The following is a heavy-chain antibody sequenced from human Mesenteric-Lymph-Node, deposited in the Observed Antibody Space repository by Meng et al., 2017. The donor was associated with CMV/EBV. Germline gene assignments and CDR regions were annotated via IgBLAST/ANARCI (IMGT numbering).Heavy chain of an antibody. CDR2: IWYDGSNK. D-gene: IGHD2-15*01. CDR3: AKDYLPQVDYYYDGMDV. CDR1: GFTFSSYG. J-gene: IGHJ6*02. V-gene: IGHV3-33*03. Sequence: GESLKISCAASGFTFSSYGMHWVRQAPGKGLEWVAVIWYDGSNKYYADSVKGRFTITRDNSKNTHYLQMNSLRAEDTAVYYCAKDYLPQVDYYYDGMDVWGQGTTVTVSS.